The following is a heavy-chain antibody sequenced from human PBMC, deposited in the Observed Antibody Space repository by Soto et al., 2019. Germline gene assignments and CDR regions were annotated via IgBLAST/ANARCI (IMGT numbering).Heavy chain of an antibody. D-gene: IGHD6-19*01. CDR3: AKPSIAVAGIVHGFDP. CDR1: GFTFSSYA. J-gene: IGHJ5*02. V-gene: IGHV3-23*01. CDR2: ISGSGGST. Sequence: GGSLRLSCAASGFTFSSYAMSWVRQAPGKGLEWVSAISGSGGSTYYADSVKGRFTISRDNSKNTLYLQMNSLRAEDTAVYYCAKPSIAVAGIVHGFDPWGQGTLVTVSS.